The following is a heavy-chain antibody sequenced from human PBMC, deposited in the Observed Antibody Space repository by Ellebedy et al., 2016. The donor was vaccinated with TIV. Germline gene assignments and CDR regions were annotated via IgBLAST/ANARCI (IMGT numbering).Heavy chain of an antibody. V-gene: IGHV3-23*01. CDR2: FNGRGGTT. J-gene: IGHJ5*02. Sequence: PGGSLRLSCAASGFTFVSHAMTWIRQAPGTGLEWVSAFNGRGGTTYYADSVKGRFTISRDNTKDSLFLQMNSLTAEDTALYYCADFHAAWGQGTLVTVSS. CDR1: GFTFVSHA. CDR3: ADFHAA.